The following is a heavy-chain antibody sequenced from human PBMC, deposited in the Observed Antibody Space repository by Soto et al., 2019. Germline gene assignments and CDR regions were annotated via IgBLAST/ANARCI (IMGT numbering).Heavy chain of an antibody. V-gene: IGHV5-10-1*01. J-gene: IGHJ3*01. D-gene: IGHD6-13*01. CDR2: VDASDSYT. CDR1: GYIFTNYW. Sequence: GESLKISCKASGYIFTNYWITWVRQMPGKGLEWMGRVDASDSYTNYSPSYQGHVTISVDKSTTTAYLQWSSLKASDTAMYYCARHRIAADIFDVWGQGTMVTVSS. CDR3: ARHRIAADIFDV.